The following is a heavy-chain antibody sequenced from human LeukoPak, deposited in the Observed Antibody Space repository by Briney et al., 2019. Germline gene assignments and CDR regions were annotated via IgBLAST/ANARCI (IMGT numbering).Heavy chain of an antibody. CDR3: ARDGTAAGLYFDL. Sequence: PGGSLRLSCGVSGFIFSDYWMSWVRQAPGKGLEWVASIKQDGGEKSYVDSVKGRFTISRDNAKNSLYLQMSSLRAEDTAVYYCARDGTAAGLYFDLWGQGTPVTVSS. V-gene: IGHV3-7*01. J-gene: IGHJ4*01. CDR2: IKQDGGEK. D-gene: IGHD6-13*01. CDR1: GFIFSDYW.